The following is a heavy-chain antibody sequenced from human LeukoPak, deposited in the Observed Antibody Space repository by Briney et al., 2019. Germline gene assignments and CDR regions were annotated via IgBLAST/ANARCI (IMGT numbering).Heavy chain of an antibody. V-gene: IGHV4-39*07. Sequence: PSETLSLTCTVSSGSISSSSYFWGWIRQPPGKGLEWIGSIYYGGNTYYNSSLKNRVTISVDTSKNQFSLKLSSVTAADTAVYYCARDRVPRGSYEIYYFDYWGQGIQVTVSS. CDR2: IYYGGNT. D-gene: IGHD1-26*01. CDR3: ARDRVPRGSYEIYYFDY. J-gene: IGHJ4*02. CDR1: SGSISSSSYF.